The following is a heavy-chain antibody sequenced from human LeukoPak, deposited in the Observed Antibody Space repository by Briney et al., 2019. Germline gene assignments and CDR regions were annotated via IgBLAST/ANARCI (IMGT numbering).Heavy chain of an antibody. Sequence: GGSLRLSCAASGFTFTTYAMGWVRQAPGEGLEWVSSIKGGGGDPFYADSVRGRFTISRDNAKNSLYLQMNSLRAEDTAVYYCARVDYGDYPDYWGQGTLVTVSS. D-gene: IGHD4-17*01. V-gene: IGHV3-23*01. CDR1: GFTFTTYA. J-gene: IGHJ4*02. CDR2: IKGGGGDP. CDR3: ARVDYGDYPDY.